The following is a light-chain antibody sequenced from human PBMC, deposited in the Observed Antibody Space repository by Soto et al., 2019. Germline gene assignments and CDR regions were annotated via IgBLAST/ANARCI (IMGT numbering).Light chain of an antibody. CDR3: SSYTSISTWV. CDR2: DVS. CDR1: SSDDGSYNF. V-gene: IGLV2-14*03. J-gene: IGLJ3*02. Sequence: QSALTQPASVSGSPGQSITISCTGTSSDDGSYNFVSWYQQRPGKAPKIMIYDVSNRPSGVSNRFSGSKSGNTASLTISGLQAADEADYYCSSYTSISTWVFGGGTKLTVL.